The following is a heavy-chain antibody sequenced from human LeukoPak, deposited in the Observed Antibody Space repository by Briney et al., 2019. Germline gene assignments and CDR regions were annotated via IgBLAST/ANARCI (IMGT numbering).Heavy chain of an antibody. CDR1: GGFISTYC. J-gene: IGHJ4*02. Sequence: PSETLSPTCTVSGGFISTYCWNWIRQSPGKGLEWIGYIYFNGSAKYNPSLKSPVTMSVDTSKNQFSLILNSVTAADTAVYYCARDLGITAYYPFDYWGQGILVTVSS. CDR2: IYFNGSA. CDR3: ARDLGITAYYPFDY. V-gene: IGHV4-59*01. D-gene: IGHD3-22*01.